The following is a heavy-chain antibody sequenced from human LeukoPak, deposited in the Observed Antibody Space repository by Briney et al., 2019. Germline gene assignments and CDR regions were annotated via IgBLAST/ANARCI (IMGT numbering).Heavy chain of an antibody. CDR2: FNYSGST. CDR1: GRSISSYY. CDR3: ARGGASGSHLHWFDP. J-gene: IGHJ5*02. D-gene: IGHD3-10*01. Sequence: ARSLTCTLSGRSISSYYWNCNRHFPKGVREWIGYFNYSGSTNYTPSLKSRVTISVDTSKNQFSLKLSFVTAADTAVYYCARGGASGSHLHWFDPWGQGTLVTVSS. V-gene: IGHV4-59*01.